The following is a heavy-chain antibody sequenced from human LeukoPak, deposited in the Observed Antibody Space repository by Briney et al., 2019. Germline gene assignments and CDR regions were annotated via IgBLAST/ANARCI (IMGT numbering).Heavy chain of an antibody. J-gene: IGHJ4*02. V-gene: IGHV1-69*13. Sequence: SVKVSCKASARIFSRYAIRWVRQAPGQGLEWMGGITPIFGTANYAQKFQGRVTITADESTSTAYMELSSLRSEDTAVYYCARQIVKGIMRDKIDYWGQGTLVTVSS. CDR1: ARIFSRYA. D-gene: IGHD5-24*01. CDR2: ITPIFGTA. CDR3: ARQIVKGIMRDKIDY.